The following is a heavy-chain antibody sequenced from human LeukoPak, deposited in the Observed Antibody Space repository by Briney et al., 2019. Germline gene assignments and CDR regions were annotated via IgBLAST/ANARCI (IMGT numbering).Heavy chain of an antibody. V-gene: IGHV1-24*01. Sequence: GASVKVSCKVSGYTLTELSMHWVRQAPGKGLEWMGGFDPEDGETIYAQKFQGRVTVTEDTSTDTAYMELSSLRSEDTAVYYCATEVRWELLRWGQGTLVTVSS. CDR2: FDPEDGET. D-gene: IGHD1-26*01. CDR3: ATEVRWELLR. CDR1: GYTLTELS. J-gene: IGHJ4*02.